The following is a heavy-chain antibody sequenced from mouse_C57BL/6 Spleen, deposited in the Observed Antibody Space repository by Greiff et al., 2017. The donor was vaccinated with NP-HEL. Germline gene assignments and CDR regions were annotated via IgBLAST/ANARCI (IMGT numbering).Heavy chain of an antibody. CDR1: GYTFTSYG. D-gene: IGHD2-5*01. CDR2: IYPRSGNT. V-gene: IGHV1-81*01. CDR3: AKGYSNYYFDY. Sequence: QVQLQQSGAELARPGASVKLSCKASGYTFTSYGISWVKQRTGKGLEWIGEIYPRSGNTYYNEKFKGKATLTADKSSSTAYMELRSLTSEDSAVYFCAKGYSNYYFDYWGQGTTLTVSS. J-gene: IGHJ2*01.